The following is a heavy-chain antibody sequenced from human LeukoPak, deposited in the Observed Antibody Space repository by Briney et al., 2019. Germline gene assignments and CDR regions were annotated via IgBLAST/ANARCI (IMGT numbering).Heavy chain of an antibody. CDR2: INAGNGDT. Sequence: ASVQVSCKASGYTFTNYAVNWLRQAPGQRLEWMGWINAGNGDTKFSQDYQARVTITRDASASTAYMELSSLTSEDTAVYFCARGLWSAHRREYYFDSWGQGTLVTVSS. D-gene: IGHD3-3*01. CDR1: GYTFTNYA. V-gene: IGHV1-3*01. J-gene: IGHJ4*02. CDR3: ARGLWSAHRREYYFDS.